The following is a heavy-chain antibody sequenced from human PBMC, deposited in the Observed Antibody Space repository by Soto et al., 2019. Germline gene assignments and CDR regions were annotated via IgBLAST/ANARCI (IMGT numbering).Heavy chain of an antibody. V-gene: IGHV3-30-3*01. CDR3: ARDHGQQLAGGFDY. CDR2: ISYDGSNK. D-gene: IGHD6-13*01. Sequence: QVQLVESGGGVVQPGRSLRLSCAASGFTFSSYAMHWVRQAPGKGLEWVAVISYDGSNKYYADSVKGRFTISRDNSKNTLYLQMNSLRAEDTAVYYCARDHGQQLAGGFDYWGQGTLVTVSS. CDR1: GFTFSSYA. J-gene: IGHJ4*02.